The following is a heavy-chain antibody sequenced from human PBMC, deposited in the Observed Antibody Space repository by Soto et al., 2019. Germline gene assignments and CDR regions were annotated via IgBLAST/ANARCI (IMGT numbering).Heavy chain of an antibody. V-gene: IGHV1-69*01. D-gene: IGHD2-15*01. CDR1: GGTVSSYA. CDR2: IIPIFGTA. CDR3: ARDNKRGGSRYGGWFDP. J-gene: IGHJ5*02. Sequence: QVQLVQSEAEVKKPGSSVKVSCKASGGTVSSYAISWVRQAPGQGLEWMGGIIPIFGTANYAQKFQGRVTITADESTSTAYMELSSLRSEDTAVYYCARDNKRGGSRYGGWFDPWGPGTLVTVSS.